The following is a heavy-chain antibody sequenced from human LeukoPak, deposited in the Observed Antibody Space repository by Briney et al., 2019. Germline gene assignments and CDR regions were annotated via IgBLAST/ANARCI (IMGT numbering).Heavy chain of an antibody. D-gene: IGHD1-26*01. V-gene: IGHV4-39*01. CDR2: IYYSVST. J-gene: IGHJ3*02. CDR1: GGSVGITTYY. CDR3: ARPPVEVTLDGFDI. Sequence: SETLSLTCTVSGGSVGITTYYWGWIRQPPGKGLEWIGSIYYSVSTYYNPSLKSRLTMSVDTSKNQFSLKLSSVTAADTAVYYCARPPVEVTLDGFDIWGQGTMVTVSS.